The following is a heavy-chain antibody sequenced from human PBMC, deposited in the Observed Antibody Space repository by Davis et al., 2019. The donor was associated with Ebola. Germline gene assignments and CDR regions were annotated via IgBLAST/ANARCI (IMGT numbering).Heavy chain of an antibody. Sequence: GESLKISCAASGFTFSSYAMTWVRQGPGKGLEWVSGISGSGGSTYHADSVKGRFTISRDNSKNTLYLQMNSLRAEDTAVYYCAKDVSAHSSGYYYGDWGQGTLVTVSA. J-gene: IGHJ4*02. CDR2: ISGSGGST. CDR1: GFTFSSYA. V-gene: IGHV3-23*01. CDR3: AKDVSAHSSGYYYGD. D-gene: IGHD3-22*01.